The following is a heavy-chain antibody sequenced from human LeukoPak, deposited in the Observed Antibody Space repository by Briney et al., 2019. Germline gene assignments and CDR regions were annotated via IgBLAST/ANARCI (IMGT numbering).Heavy chain of an antibody. CDR2: IYYSGST. CDR3: ARESDYYDSSDTRDY. J-gene: IGHJ4*02. Sequence: SQTLSLTCTVSGGSISSGDYYWSWIRQPPGKGLEWIGYIYYSGSTYYNPSLKSRVTISVDTSKNQFSLKLSPVTAADTAVYYCARESDYYDSSDTRDYWGQGTLVTVSS. V-gene: IGHV4-30-4*08. CDR1: GGSISSGDYY. D-gene: IGHD3-22*01.